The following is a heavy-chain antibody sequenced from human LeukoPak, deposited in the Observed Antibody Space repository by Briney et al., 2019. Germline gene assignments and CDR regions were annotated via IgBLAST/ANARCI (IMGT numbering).Heavy chain of an antibody. Sequence: ASVKVSCKASGYTFTSYGINWVRQAPGQGLEWMGWISAYNGNTNYAQKLQGRVTMTTDTTANTAYMELRSLRSDDPAVYYCARNVIVGAVFDNWGQGTLVTVSS. CDR3: ARNVIVGAVFDN. D-gene: IGHD1-26*01. V-gene: IGHV1-18*01. CDR1: GYTFTSYG. J-gene: IGHJ4*02. CDR2: ISAYNGNT.